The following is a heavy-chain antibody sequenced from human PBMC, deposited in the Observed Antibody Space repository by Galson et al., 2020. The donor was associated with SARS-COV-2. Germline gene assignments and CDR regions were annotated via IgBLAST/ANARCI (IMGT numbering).Heavy chain of an antibody. CDR2: ISSSSDYI. Sequence: GESLKISCLVSGFPFNSYTMNWVRQAPGKGLEWVSAISSSSDYIYNADSVKGRFTISRDNAKNVLYLQMNSLGAEDTAVYYCAREASWAMFAMDVWGQGTTVTVSS. CDR1: GFPFNSYT. V-gene: IGHV3-21*01. J-gene: IGHJ6*02. CDR3: AREASWAMFAMDV. D-gene: IGHD3-10*02.